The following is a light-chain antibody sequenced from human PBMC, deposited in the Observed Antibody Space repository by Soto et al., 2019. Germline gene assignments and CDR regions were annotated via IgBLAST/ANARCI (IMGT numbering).Light chain of an antibody. CDR3: LQASTFPRT. CDR2: GAF. Sequence: EIVLTQSPATLSLSPGERATLSCRASPSVTNFLAWYQQKPGQAPRLLIYGAFNRATGIPARFSGSGSGTDFTLTISSLEPEDSATYYCLQASTFPRTFGQGTKVDI. J-gene: IGKJ1*01. CDR1: PSVTNF. V-gene: IGKV3-11*01.